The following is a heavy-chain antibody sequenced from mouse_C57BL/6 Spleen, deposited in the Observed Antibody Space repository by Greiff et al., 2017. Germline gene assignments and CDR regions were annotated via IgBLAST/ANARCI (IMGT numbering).Heavy chain of an antibody. J-gene: IGHJ3*01. CDR1: GFNIKDDY. CDR3: TTGVNGWFAY. Sequence: EVKLLESGAELVRPGASVKLSCTASGFNIKDDYMHWVKQRPEQGLEWIGWIDPANGDTEYASKFQGKATITADTSSNTAYLQLSSLTSEDTAVYYCTTGVNGWFAYWGPGTLVTVSA. CDR2: IDPANGDT. V-gene: IGHV14-4*01. D-gene: IGHD2-2*01.